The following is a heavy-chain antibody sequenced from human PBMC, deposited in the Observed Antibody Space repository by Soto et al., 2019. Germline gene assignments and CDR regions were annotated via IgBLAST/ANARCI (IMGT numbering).Heavy chain of an antibody. CDR2: IYYSGST. V-gene: IGHV4-59*01. CDR3: ARGWNRYNWFDP. D-gene: IGHD1-1*01. CDR1: GGSFSGYY. J-gene: IGHJ5*02. Sequence: PSETLSLTCAVYGGSFSGYYWSWVRQPPGKGLEWIGYIYYSGSTNYNPSLKSRVTISIDTSKNQFSLKLSSVTAADTAVYYCARGWNRYNWFDPWGQGTLVTVSS.